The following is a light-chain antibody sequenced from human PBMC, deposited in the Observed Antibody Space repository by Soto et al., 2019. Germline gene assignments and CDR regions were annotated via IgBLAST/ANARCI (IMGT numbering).Light chain of an antibody. Sequence: EILMTQSPDTLSVSPGESATLSCRASQRVYSNLAWYQQRPGQAPRLLIYGASTRATGVPARFSGRGSGTDLTLTIGRLEPEDFAVYYCQQRSNWPITFGQVTRLEI. J-gene: IGKJ5*01. CDR1: QRVYSN. CDR2: GAS. V-gene: IGKV3-15*01. CDR3: QQRSNWPIT.